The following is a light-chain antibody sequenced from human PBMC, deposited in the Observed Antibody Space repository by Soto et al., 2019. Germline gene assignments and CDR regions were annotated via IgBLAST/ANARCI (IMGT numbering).Light chain of an antibody. Sequence: IVLTQSPATLSLSPGERATLSCGASQSVSSNLAWYQQKPGQAPRLLVYDAFNRATGIPARFSGSGSGTDFTLTISSLEPEDFAVYYCHQRSSWPITFGQGTRLEIK. J-gene: IGKJ5*01. CDR3: HQRSSWPIT. V-gene: IGKV3-11*01. CDR2: DAF. CDR1: QSVSSN.